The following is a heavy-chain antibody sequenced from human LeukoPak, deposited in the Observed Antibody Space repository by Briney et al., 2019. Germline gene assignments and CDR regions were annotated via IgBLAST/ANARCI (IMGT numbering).Heavy chain of an antibody. CDR2: IYSGGGT. V-gene: IGHV3-53*01. J-gene: IGHJ3*02. Sequence: GGSLRLSCAASGFTVNSNYIHWVRQAPGKGLEWVSVIYSGGGTLYADSVKGRFTISRDNFKSTLYLQMDSLRVEDTAVYYCAREGLTSTPNNAFDIWGQGSVVTVSS. CDR1: GFTVNSNY. CDR3: AREGLTSTPNNAFDI. D-gene: IGHD4-23*01.